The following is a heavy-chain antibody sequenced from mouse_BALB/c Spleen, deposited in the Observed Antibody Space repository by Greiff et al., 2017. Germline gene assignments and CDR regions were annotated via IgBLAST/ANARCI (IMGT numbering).Heavy chain of an antibody. V-gene: IGHV5-4*02. D-gene: IGHD1-1*01. Sequence: EVHLVESGGGLVKPGGYLKLSCAASGFTFSDYYMYWVRQTPEKRLEWVATISDGGSYTYYPDSVKGRFTISRDNAKNNLYLQMSSLKSEDTAMYYCARRPYEDAMDYWGQGTSVTVSS. J-gene: IGHJ4*01. CDR3: ARRPYEDAMDY. CDR1: GFTFSDYY. CDR2: ISDGGSYT.